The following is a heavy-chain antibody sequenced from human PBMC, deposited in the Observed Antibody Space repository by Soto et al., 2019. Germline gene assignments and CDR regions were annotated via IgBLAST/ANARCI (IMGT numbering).Heavy chain of an antibody. J-gene: IGHJ6*02. CDR1: GGTFSSYA. D-gene: IGHD4-17*01. CDR3: ARDKAHDYGDHGNSYYYYGIDV. Sequence: QVQLVQSGAEVLKPGSSEKVSCKASGGTFSSYAISWVRQAPGQGLEWMGGIIPIFGTANYAQKFQGRVTITADESTSTAYMELSSLRSDDTAVYYCARDKAHDYGDHGNSYYYYGIDVWGQGTTVTVSS. V-gene: IGHV1-69*01. CDR2: IIPIFGTA.